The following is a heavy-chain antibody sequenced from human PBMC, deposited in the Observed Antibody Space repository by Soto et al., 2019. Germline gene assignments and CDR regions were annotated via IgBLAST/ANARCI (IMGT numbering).Heavy chain of an antibody. Sequence: TLSLTCTVTGDSVSKYYWNWIRQPAGKGLEWIGRIHSTRSPNYNPSLKSRVTMSVDTSKKQFSLKLNLSSVTAADTAVYYCARSPAYGDYANLDTWGQGTLVTVSS. CDR3: ARSPAYGDYANLDT. CDR1: GDSVSKYY. J-gene: IGHJ5*02. CDR2: IHSTRSP. V-gene: IGHV4-4*07. D-gene: IGHD4-17*01.